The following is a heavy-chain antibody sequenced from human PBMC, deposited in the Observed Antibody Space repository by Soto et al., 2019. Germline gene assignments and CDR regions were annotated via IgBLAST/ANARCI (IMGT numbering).Heavy chain of an antibody. Sequence: PSETLSLTCTVSGGSISSYYWRWIRQSPGKGLEWIGHIYYSGSTNYNPSLKSRVTISVDTSKNQFSLKLSSVTAADTAVYYCARRWGRTFDYWGQGTLVTVSS. J-gene: IGHJ4*02. CDR3: ARRWGRTFDY. V-gene: IGHV4-59*08. CDR2: IYYSGST. D-gene: IGHD7-27*01. CDR1: GGSISSYY.